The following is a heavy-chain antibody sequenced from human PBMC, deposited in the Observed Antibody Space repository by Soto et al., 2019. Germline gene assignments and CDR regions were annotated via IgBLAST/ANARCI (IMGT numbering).Heavy chain of an antibody. CDR3: TRVISSLAARLNSKDEPYYFDY. J-gene: IGHJ4*02. CDR2: IRSKGYGGTT. Sequence: GGSLRLSCTASGFTFGDYAMSWFRQAPGKGLEWVGLIRSKGYGGTTEYAASVKGRFTISRDDSKSIAYLQMNSLKTEDTAIYYCTRVISSLAARLNSKDEPYYFDYWGQGTLVTVSS. V-gene: IGHV3-49*03. CDR1: GFTFGDYA. D-gene: IGHD6-6*01.